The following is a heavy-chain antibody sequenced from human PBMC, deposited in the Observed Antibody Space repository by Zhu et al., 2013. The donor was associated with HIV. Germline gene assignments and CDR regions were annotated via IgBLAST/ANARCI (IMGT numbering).Heavy chain of an antibody. CDR3: ASGTIGISDYGDQRARGSRDY. V-gene: IGHV1-69*06. CDR2: IIPIFGTA. D-gene: IGHD4-17*01. CDR1: GGTFSSYA. Sequence: QVQLVQSGAEVKKPGSSVKVSCKASGGTFSSYAISWVRQAPGQGLEWMGGIIPIFGTANYAQKFQGRVTITADKSTSTAYMELSSLRSEDTAVYYCASGTIGISDYGDQRARGSRDYWGQGNPGHRLL. J-gene: IGHJ4*02.